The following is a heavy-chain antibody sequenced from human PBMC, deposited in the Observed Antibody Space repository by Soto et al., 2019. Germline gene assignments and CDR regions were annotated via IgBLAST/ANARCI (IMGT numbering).Heavy chain of an antibody. Sequence: PGGSLRLSCAASGFTFSDYYMSWIRQAPGKGLEWVSYISSSGSTIYYADSVKGRFTISRDNAKNSLYLRMNSLRAEDTAVYYCARDRSYCSGGSCYSRDDAFDIWGQGTMVTVSS. CDR3: ARDRSYCSGGSCYSRDDAFDI. D-gene: IGHD2-15*01. CDR1: GFTFSDYY. V-gene: IGHV3-11*01. CDR2: ISSSGSTI. J-gene: IGHJ3*02.